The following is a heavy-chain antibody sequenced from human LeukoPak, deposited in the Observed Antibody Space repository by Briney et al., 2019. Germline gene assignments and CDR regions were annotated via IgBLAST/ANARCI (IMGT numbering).Heavy chain of an antibody. CDR3: ARSCSSTSCYRSWDAFDI. CDR2: ISYDGSNK. J-gene: IGHJ3*02. CDR1: GFTFNTYA. Sequence: PGRSLRLSCAASGFTFNTYAMHWVRQAPGKGLEWVAVISYDGSNKYYADSVKGRFTISRDNSKNTLYLQMNSLRAEDTAVYYCARSCSSTSCYRSWDAFDIWGQGTTVTVSS. D-gene: IGHD2-2*02. V-gene: IGHV3-30-3*01.